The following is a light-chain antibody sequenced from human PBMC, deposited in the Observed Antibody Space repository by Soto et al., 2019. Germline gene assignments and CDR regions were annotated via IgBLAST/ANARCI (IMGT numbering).Light chain of an antibody. J-gene: IGKJ3*01. V-gene: IGKV1-9*01. CDR1: QGISSF. Sequence: IQLTQSPSSLSASVGDRVTITCRASQGISSFLAWYQQNPGKAPKLLIYGASTLQSGVPSRFSGSGSGTDNSLTIGSLQPEDFATYYCQQLNSFPIPFGPGTKVDIK. CDR3: QQLNSFPIP. CDR2: GAS.